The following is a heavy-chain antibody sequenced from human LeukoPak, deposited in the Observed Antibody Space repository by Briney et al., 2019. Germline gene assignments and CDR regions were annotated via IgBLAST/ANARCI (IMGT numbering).Heavy chain of an antibody. V-gene: IGHV4-31*03. CDR1: GVYISSGGYY. J-gene: IGHJ4*02. CDR3: ARGPRGSGSYPAFFDY. D-gene: IGHD3-10*01. Sequence: SETLSLTCTVSGVYISSGGYYWSWIRQHPGKGLEWIGNIYYSGSTYYNPSLKSRVSISVDTSKNQFSLRLSSVTAADTAVYYCARGPRGSGSYPAFFDYWGQGTLVTVSS. CDR2: IYYSGST.